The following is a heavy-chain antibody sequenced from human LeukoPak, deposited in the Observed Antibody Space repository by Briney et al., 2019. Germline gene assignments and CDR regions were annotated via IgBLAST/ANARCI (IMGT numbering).Heavy chain of an antibody. V-gene: IGHV4-59*08. Sequence: PSETLSLTCTVSGGNISSYYWSWIRQPPGKGLEWIGYIYYSGSTNYNPSLKSRVTISVDTSKNQFSLKLSSVTAADTAVYYCARGWAFDIWGQGTMVTVSS. J-gene: IGHJ3*02. CDR3: ARGWAFDI. D-gene: IGHD6-19*01. CDR2: IYYSGST. CDR1: GGNISSYY.